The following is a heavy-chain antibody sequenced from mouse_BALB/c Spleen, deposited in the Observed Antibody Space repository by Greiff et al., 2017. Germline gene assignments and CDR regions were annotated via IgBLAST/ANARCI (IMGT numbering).Heavy chain of an antibody. CDR2: IDPANGNT. CDR1: GFNIKDTY. Sequence: EVQRVESGAELVKPGASVKLSCTASGFNIKDTYMHWVKQRPEQGLEWIGRIDPANGNTKYDPKFQGKATITADTSSNTAYLQLSSLTSEDTAVYYCARHDFYAMDYWGQGTSVTVSS. V-gene: IGHV14-3*02. J-gene: IGHJ4*01. CDR3: ARHDFYAMDY.